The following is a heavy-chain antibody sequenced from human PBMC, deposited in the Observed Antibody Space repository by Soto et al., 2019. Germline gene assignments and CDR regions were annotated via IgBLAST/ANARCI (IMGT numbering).Heavy chain of an antibody. D-gene: IGHD6-13*01. V-gene: IGHV3-23*01. J-gene: IGHJ2*01. CDR2: ISGSGGST. CDR3: AKDRGSSSGYSGWYFDL. CDR1: GFTFSSYA. Sequence: GGSLRLSCAASGFTFSSYAMSWVRQAPGKGLEWVSAISGSGGSTYYADSVKGRFTISRDNSKNTLYLQMNSLRAEDTAVYYCAKDRGSSSGYSGWYFDLWGRGTLVTVSS.